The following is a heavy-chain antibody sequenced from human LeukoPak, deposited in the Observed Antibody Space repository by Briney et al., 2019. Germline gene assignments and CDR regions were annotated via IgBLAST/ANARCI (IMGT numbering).Heavy chain of an antibody. CDR1: VYTFTDYY. CDR2: INPNNGGT. Sequence: ASVKVSCKSSVYTFTDYYMHWVRQAPGQGLEWMGRINPNNGGTNYAQKFQGRVTMTGDTSISTAYMELSSLRSDDTAVYYCTRESGSYHGNDYWGQGTLVTVSS. J-gene: IGHJ4*02. V-gene: IGHV1-2*06. CDR3: TRESGSYHGNDY. D-gene: IGHD1-26*01.